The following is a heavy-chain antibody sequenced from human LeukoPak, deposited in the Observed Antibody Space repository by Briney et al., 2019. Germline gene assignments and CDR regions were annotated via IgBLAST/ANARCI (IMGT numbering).Heavy chain of an antibody. V-gene: IGHV1-69*01. D-gene: IGHD3-22*01. J-gene: IGHJ4*02. Sequence: SVKVSCKASGGTSSSYAISWVRQAPGQGLEWMGGIIPIFGTANYAQKFQGRVTITADESTSTAYMELSSLRSEDTAVYYCARLQPDDYYDSSGYNDYWGQGTLVTVSS. CDR3: ARLQPDDYYDSSGYNDY. CDR2: IIPIFGTA. CDR1: GGTSSSYA.